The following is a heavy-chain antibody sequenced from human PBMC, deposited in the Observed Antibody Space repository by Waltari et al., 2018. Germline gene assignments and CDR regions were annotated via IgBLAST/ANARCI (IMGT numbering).Heavy chain of an antibody. CDR2: IYYSGSI. J-gene: IGHJ5*02. CDR3: ARHWKRNGYRFDP. Sequence: QLQLQESGPGLVKPSGTLSLTCSVSGGSISSSRYYWGWIRQSPGKGLEWIGSIYYSGSIYCTPTLQSRVTISGDTSKNQFSLNLSSVTAADTAVYYCARHWKRNGYRFDPWGQGTRVTVSS. CDR1: GGSISSSRYY. V-gene: IGHV4-39*01. D-gene: IGHD5-12*01.